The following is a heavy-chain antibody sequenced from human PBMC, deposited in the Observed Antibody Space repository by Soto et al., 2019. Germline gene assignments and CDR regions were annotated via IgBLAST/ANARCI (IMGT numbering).Heavy chain of an antibody. Sequence: ASVKVSCKASGYTFTSYGISWVRQAPGQGLEWMGWISAYNGNTNYAQKLQGRVTMTTDTSTSTAYMELRSLRSDDTAVYYCARDDLYSGSFLGADWGQGTLVTVSS. CDR2: ISAYNGNT. D-gene: IGHD1-26*01. V-gene: IGHV1-18*01. CDR1: GYTFTSYG. CDR3: ARDDLYSGSFLGAD. J-gene: IGHJ4*02.